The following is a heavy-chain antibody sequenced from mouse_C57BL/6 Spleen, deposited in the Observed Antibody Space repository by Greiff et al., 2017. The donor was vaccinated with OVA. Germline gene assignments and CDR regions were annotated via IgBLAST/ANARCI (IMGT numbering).Heavy chain of an antibody. CDR3: ARRRPITTVVATDAMDY. Sequence: VQLVESDAELVKPGASVKISCKVSGYTFTDHTIHWMKQRPEQGLEWIGYIYPRDGSTKYNEKFKGKATLTADKSSSTAYMQLNSLTSEDSAVYFCARRRPITTVVATDAMDYWGQGTSVTVSS. J-gene: IGHJ4*01. CDR2: IYPRDGST. D-gene: IGHD1-1*01. V-gene: IGHV1-78*01. CDR1: GYTFTDHT.